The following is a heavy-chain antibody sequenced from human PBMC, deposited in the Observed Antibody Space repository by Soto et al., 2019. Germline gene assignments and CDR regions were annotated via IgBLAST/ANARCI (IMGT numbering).Heavy chain of an antibody. V-gene: IGHV3-7*01. J-gene: IGHJ4*02. CDR2: IKQDGSEK. D-gene: IGHD3-3*01. CDR3: ARDSGEGYDFWSGYYGY. Sequence: GSLRLSCAASGFTFSSYWMSWVRQAPGKGLEWVANIKQDGSEKYYVDSVKGRFTISRDNAKNSLYLQMNSLRAEDTAVYYCARDSGEGYDFWSGYYGYWGQGTLVTVPQ. CDR1: GFTFSSYW.